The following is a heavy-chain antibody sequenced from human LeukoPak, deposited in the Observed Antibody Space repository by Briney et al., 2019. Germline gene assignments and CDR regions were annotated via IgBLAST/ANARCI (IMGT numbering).Heavy chain of an antibody. V-gene: IGHV1-46*01. J-gene: IGHJ5*02. Sequence: ASVKVSCKASGYTFTSYYMHWVRQAPGQGLEWMGIINPSGGSTSYAQKFQGRVTMTRDTSTSTVYMELSRLRSDDTAVYYCARETGPIRYYYGSGSSYNWFDPWGQGTLVTVSS. CDR3: ARETGPIRYYYGSGSSYNWFDP. D-gene: IGHD3-10*01. CDR2: INPSGGST. CDR1: GYTFTSYY.